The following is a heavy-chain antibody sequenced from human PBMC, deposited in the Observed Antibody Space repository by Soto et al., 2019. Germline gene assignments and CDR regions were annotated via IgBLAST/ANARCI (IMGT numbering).Heavy chain of an antibody. D-gene: IGHD6-13*01. CDR1: GYIFINYY. V-gene: IGHV1-46*01. CDR3: ARDLAAGYF. CDR2: INPNGGST. J-gene: IGHJ4*02. Sequence: QVQLVQSGAEVKKPGASVKVSCKASGYIFINYYIHWVRQAPGQGLEWIGIINPNGGSTNYAQKFRGRVTLARDTSTSTVYLDLSSLRSEDTAMYYCARDLAAGYFLGQGTLVTVSS.